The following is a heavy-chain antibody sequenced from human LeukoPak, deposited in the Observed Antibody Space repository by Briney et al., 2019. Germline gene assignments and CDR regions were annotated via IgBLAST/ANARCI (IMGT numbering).Heavy chain of an antibody. V-gene: IGHV3-23*01. D-gene: IGHD3-3*01. Sequence: GGSLRLSCAASGFTFSSYAMSWVRQAPGKGLEWVSAISGSGGSTYYADSVKGRFTISRDNSKNTPYLQMNSLRAEDTAVYYCAKWYYDFWSGYYTVYWGQGTLVTVSS. CDR2: ISGSGGST. CDR1: GFTFSSYA. CDR3: AKWYYDFWSGYYTVY. J-gene: IGHJ4*02.